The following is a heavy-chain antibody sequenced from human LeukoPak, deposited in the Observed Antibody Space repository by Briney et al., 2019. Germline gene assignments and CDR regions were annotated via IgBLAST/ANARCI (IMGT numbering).Heavy chain of an antibody. CDR1: GGSFSGYY. CDR3: ARGGTTFDY. D-gene: IGHD1-14*01. Sequence: SETLSLTCAVYGGSFSGYYWSWIRQPPGKALEWIGYIYYTGSTNYNPSLKSRVTISVDTSKNHFSLKLSSVTAADTAVYYCARGGTTFDYWGQGTLVTVSS. V-gene: IGHV4-59*01. CDR2: IYYTGST. J-gene: IGHJ4*02.